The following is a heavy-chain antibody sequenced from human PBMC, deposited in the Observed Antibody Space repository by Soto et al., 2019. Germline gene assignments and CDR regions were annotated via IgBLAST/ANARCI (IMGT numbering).Heavy chain of an antibody. CDR1: DASFSTYF. V-gene: IGHV4-34*01. Sequence: PSETLSLTCAVYDASFSTYFWSWIRQPPGKGLEWIGEINHSGSTNYNPSLQSRVTMSVDTSRSQISLNLTSVTATDTAVYYCVRYSRRGQQLPPFYYYGLDVWGPGTTVTVSS. J-gene: IGHJ6*02. CDR3: VRYSRRGQQLPPFYYYGLDV. CDR2: INHSGST. D-gene: IGHD6-13*01.